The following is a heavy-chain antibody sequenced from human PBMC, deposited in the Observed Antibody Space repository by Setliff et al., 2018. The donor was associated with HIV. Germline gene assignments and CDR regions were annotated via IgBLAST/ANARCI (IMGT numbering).Heavy chain of an antibody. CDR3: ARGREVKRDTYYDYFYMDV. J-gene: IGHJ6*03. D-gene: IGHD1-26*01. Sequence: SETLSLTCAVYGESFTDYFWTWIRQSSGKGLEWLGEINHSGSTNQNPSLKSRFIVSVDTSKNQFSLRLNSVTAADTAVYYCARGREVKRDTYYDYFYMDVWSRGTAVTVSS. V-gene: IGHV4-34*01. CDR1: GESFTDYF. CDR2: INHSGST.